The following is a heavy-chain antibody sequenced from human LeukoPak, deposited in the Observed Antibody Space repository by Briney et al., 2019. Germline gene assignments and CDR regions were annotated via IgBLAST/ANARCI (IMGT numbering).Heavy chain of an antibody. D-gene: IGHD2-15*01. J-gene: IGHJ3*02. CDR3: ARGRYCSADICSGGDAFDI. CDR1: GGSINNYY. Sequence: SETLSLTCTVSGGSINNYYWSWILQPAGKGLEWIGRIYTRGSTNYNPSLKSQVTMSVDTSKNQFSLKLSSVTAADTAVYYCARGRYCSADICSGGDAFDIWGQGTMVSVSS. V-gene: IGHV4-4*07. CDR2: IYTRGST.